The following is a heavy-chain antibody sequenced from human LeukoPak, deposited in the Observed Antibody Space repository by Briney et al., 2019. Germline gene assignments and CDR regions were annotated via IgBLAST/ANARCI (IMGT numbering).Heavy chain of an antibody. CDR3: ARDYGTDTAMAY. J-gene: IGHJ4*02. Sequence: ASVKVSCKASGYTFTSYGISWVRQAPGQELEWMGWTSAYNGNTNYAQKLQGRVTMTTDTSTSTAYMELRSLRSDDTAVYYCARDYGTDTAMAYWGQGTLVTVSS. V-gene: IGHV1-18*01. D-gene: IGHD5-18*01. CDR2: TSAYNGNT. CDR1: GYTFTSYG.